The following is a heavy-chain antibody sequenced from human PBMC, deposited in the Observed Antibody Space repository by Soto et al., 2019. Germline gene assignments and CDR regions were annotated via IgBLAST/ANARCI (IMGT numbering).Heavy chain of an antibody. CDR2: IYYSGST. J-gene: IGHJ5*02. CDR3: GRAVAVIAP. D-gene: IGHD2-21*01. Sequence: WFRQPPGKGLEWIGYIYYSGSTNYNPSLKSRVTISVDTSKNQFSLKLTSVTAADTAVYYCGRAVAVIAPWGQGTLVTVSS. V-gene: IGHV4-59*01.